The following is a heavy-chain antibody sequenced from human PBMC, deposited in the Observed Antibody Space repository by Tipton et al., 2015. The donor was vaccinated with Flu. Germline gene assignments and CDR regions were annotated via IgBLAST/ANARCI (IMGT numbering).Heavy chain of an antibody. CDR1: GGYISSDY. Sequence: TLSLTCAVSGGYISSDYWGWIRQSPGKGLEWIGYIYYTGSTNYNPSLKSRVTMSLDTSKTQFSLKLTPVTAADTAVYYCARAVARIRPDSRGQGTLVTVSS. J-gene: IGHJ5*01. D-gene: IGHD6-19*01. CDR2: IYYTGST. CDR3: ARAVARIRPDS. V-gene: IGHV4-59*01.